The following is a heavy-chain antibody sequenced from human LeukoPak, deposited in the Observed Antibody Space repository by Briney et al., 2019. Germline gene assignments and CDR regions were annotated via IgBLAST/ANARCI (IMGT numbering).Heavy chain of an antibody. V-gene: IGHV4-59*01. D-gene: IGHD3-22*01. Sequence: KSSETLSLTCNVSGGSISNYYWSWIRQPPGKGLEWLGHVYFSGSTNYNPSLRSRVTISVDTSKNHFSLKLTSLIAADTAVYFCARDLAYDSSGRYDYWGQGTLVTVSS. J-gene: IGHJ4*02. CDR2: VYFSGST. CDR1: GGSISNYY. CDR3: ARDLAYDSSGRYDY.